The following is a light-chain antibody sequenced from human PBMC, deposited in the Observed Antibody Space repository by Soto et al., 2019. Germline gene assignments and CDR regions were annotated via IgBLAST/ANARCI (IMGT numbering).Light chain of an antibody. CDR2: DVS. CDR1: SSDVGDYNY. Sequence: QCALTQPASVSGSPGQSITISCTGTSSDVGDYNYVSWYQQHPGKAPKLMIYDVSNRPSGVSNRFSGSKSGNTASLTISGLQAEDEADYYCSSYTSSSTRVFGTGTKLTVL. CDR3: SSYTSSSTRV. V-gene: IGLV2-14*01. J-gene: IGLJ1*01.